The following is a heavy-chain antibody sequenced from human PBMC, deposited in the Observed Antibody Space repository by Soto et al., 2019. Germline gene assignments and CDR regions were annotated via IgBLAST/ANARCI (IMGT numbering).Heavy chain of an antibody. CDR1: GGSISSGGYS. D-gene: IGHD2-2*01. Sequence: SETLSLTCAVSGGSISSGGYSWSWIRQPPGKGLEWIGYMYHSGSTYYNPSLKSRVTISIDRSKNQFSLKLSSATAADTAVYYCARVPDYRGQGILVTVSS. CDR2: MYHSGST. CDR3: ARVPDY. V-gene: IGHV4-30-2*01. J-gene: IGHJ4*02.